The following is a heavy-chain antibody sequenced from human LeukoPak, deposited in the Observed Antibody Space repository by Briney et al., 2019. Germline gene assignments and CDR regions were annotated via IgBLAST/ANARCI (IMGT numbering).Heavy chain of an antibody. CDR2: MNTNSGHT. J-gene: IGHJ4*02. V-gene: IGHV1-8*01. D-gene: IGHD6-6*01. CDR1: GYTFISYD. CDR3: ARLPKYSRPLDY. Sequence: ASVQVPCKASGYTFISYDINWVRQHTGQGLEGMGWMNTNSGHTDYAQKFQGRVTMSRDPSIRTAYMELSSLRSEDTAVYYCARLPKYSRPLDYWGQGTLVTVSS.